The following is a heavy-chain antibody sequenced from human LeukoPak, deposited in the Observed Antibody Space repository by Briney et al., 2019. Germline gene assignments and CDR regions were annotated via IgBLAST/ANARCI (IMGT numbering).Heavy chain of an antibody. J-gene: IGHJ6*03. CDR1: GFTFSSYG. D-gene: IGHD2-15*01. Sequence: GGSLRLSCAASGFTFSSYGMSWVRQAPGKGLEWVSAISGSGGSTYYADSVKGRFTISRDNSKNTLYLQMGSLRAEDMAVYYCARSEDCSGGSCYPNYYMDVWGKGTTVTVSS. V-gene: IGHV3-23*01. CDR3: ARSEDCSGGSCYPNYYMDV. CDR2: ISGSGGST.